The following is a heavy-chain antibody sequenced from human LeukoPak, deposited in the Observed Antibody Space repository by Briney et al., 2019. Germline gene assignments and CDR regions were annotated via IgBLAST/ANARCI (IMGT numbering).Heavy chain of an antibody. V-gene: IGHV3-11*04. D-gene: IGHD2-8*02. CDR2: ISSSGTTI. J-gene: IGHJ4*02. CDR3: AGGTGPLFSIEY. Sequence: PGGSLRLSCAASGFWFSDYFMTWIRQAPGKGLESVSYISSSGTTIYYADSVKGRFTISRDNAKNSLALQMNSLRAEDTAVYYCAGGTGPLFSIEYWGQGTLVTASS. CDR1: GFWFSDYF.